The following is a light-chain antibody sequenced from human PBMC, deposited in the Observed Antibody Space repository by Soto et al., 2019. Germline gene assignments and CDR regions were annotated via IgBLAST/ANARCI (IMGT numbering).Light chain of an antibody. CDR3: AAWDDSLYDVV. J-gene: IGLJ3*02. V-gene: IGLV1-44*01. Sequence: QSVLTQPPSASETAGQRVTISCSGSSSNIGSNIVNWYQQLPGTAPKLLVYSNNQRPSGVPDRFSGSKSGTSASLAISGLQSEDEADYYCAAWDDSLYDVVFGGGTKVTVL. CDR2: SNN. CDR1: SSNIGSNI.